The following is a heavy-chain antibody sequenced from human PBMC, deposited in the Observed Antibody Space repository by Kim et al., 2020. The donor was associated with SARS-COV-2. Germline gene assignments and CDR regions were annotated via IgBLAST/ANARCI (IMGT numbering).Heavy chain of an antibody. J-gene: IGHJ4*02. CDR3: SSSFVPAAFYY. CDR2: ISSSGRTI. Sequence: GGSLIFSCAASGFTFSSYEMNWVRQAPGKGLEWVSSISSSGRTIYYADSVMGRFTISRDNAEKSLYLLMNSLRSEDTDVYYCSSSFVPAAFYYWGQGTL. D-gene: IGHD2-2*01. CDR1: GFTFSSYE. V-gene: IGHV3-48*03.